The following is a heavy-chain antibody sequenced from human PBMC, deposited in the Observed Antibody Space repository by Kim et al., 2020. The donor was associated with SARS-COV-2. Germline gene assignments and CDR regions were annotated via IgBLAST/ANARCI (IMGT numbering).Heavy chain of an antibody. CDR2: ISWNSGSI. CDR3: AKGYNWNDVYFEY. Sequence: GGSLRLSCAASGFTFDDYAMHWVRQAPGKGLEWVSGISWNSGSIGYADSVKGRFTISRDNAKNSLYLQMNSLRAEDTALYYCAKGYNWNDVYFEYWGQGTLVTVSS. V-gene: IGHV3-9*01. D-gene: IGHD1-20*01. J-gene: IGHJ4*02. CDR1: GFTFDDYA.